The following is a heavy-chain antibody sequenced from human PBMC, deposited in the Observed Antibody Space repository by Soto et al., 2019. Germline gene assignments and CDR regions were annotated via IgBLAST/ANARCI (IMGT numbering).Heavy chain of an antibody. CDR3: ARSCSGGSCGNAFAI. Sequence: SVKVSCKASGGTFSSYAISWVRQAPGQGLEWMGGIIPIFGTANYAQKFQGRVTITADESTSTAYMELSSLRSEDTAVYYCARSCSGGSCGNAFAIWLQGTMVTVSS. V-gene: IGHV1-69*13. D-gene: IGHD2-15*01. CDR1: GGTFSSYA. CDR2: IIPIFGTA. J-gene: IGHJ3*02.